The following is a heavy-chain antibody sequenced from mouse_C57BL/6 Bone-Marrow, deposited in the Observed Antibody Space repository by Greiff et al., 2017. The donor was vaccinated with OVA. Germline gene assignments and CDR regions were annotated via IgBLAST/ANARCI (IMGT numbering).Heavy chain of an antibody. CDR2: INYDGSST. CDR1: GFTFSDYY. V-gene: IGHV5-16*01. Sequence: EVKLVESEGGLVQPGSSMKLSCTASGFTFSDYYMAWVRQVPEKGLEWVANINYDGSSTYYLDSLKSRFIISRDNAKNILYLQMSSLKSEDTATYYCARKIYYDHDEGWAMDYWGQGTSVTVSS. D-gene: IGHD2-4*01. J-gene: IGHJ4*01. CDR3: ARKIYYDHDEGWAMDY.